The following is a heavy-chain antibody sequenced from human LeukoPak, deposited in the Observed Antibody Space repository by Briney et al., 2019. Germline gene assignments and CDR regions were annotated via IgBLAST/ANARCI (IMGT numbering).Heavy chain of an antibody. V-gene: IGHV3-23*01. J-gene: IGHJ4*02. CDR1: GFSFSTHT. D-gene: IGHD4-17*01. CDR2: INGRGDST. Sequence: GGSLRLSCAASGFSFSTHTMNWVRQAPGNGLEWVSAINGRGDSTFYADSVKGQFTISRDNSKSTVYLQMNSLRADDTAVYYCAKERQTGDYFTSDFWGQGTLVTVSS. CDR3: AKERQTGDYFTSDF.